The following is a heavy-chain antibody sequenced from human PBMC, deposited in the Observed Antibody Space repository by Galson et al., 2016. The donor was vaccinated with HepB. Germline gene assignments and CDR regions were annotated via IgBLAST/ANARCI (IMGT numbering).Heavy chain of an antibody. Sequence: SLRLSCAASGFLFNTYSFNWVRQAPGKGLEWVSYISPTSKTVHYADSVRVRFTISRDNGNNSLYLEMKGLRDEDTAVYYCAREWTWNYRDYYFGLDVWGHGTLVAVS. J-gene: IGHJ6*02. CDR3: AREWTWNYRDYYFGLDV. CDR1: GFLFNTYS. V-gene: IGHV3-48*02. D-gene: IGHD1-7*01. CDR2: ISPTSKTV.